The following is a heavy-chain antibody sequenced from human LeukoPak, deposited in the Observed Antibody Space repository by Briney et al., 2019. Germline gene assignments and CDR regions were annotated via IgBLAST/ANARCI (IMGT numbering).Heavy chain of an antibody. CDR3: ARAGYCSSGRCYGGDY. CDR1: GFTFSAYS. V-gene: IGHV3-48*01. CDR2: INREIGTI. D-gene: IGHD2-15*01. Sequence: GGSLRLSCAASGFTFSAYSMNWVRQAPGKGLEWISHINREIGTIYYADSVKGRFTVSRDNDKNSLYLQMNSLRGEDTAVYYCARAGYCSSGRCYGGDYWGQGTLVTVSS. J-gene: IGHJ4*02.